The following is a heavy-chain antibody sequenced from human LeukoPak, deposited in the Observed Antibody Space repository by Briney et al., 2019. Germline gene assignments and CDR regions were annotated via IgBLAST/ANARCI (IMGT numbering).Heavy chain of an antibody. CDR1: CGSFSGYY. CDR3: ARIGEIAATFDY. V-gene: IGHV4-34*01. D-gene: IGHD6-6*01. J-gene: IGHJ4*02. CDR2: INHSGST. Sequence: SETLSLTCAVYCGSFSGYYWSWIRQPPGKGLEWIGEINHSGSTNYNPSLKSRVTISVGTSKNQFSLKLSSVTAADTAVYYCARIGEIAATFDYWGQGTLVTVSS.